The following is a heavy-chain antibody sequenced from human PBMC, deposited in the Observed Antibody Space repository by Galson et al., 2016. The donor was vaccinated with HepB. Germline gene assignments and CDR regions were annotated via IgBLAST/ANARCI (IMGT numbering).Heavy chain of an antibody. CDR3: ARDFCSSPSCPENYYFDS. J-gene: IGHJ4*02. V-gene: IGHV3-30*04. Sequence: SLRLSCAASGFTFSSYIMHWVRQAPGKGLEWVAVISSDGSKKYYADSVKGRFTMSRDNSKNTLNLQMSSLRPEDTGTYYCARDFCSSPSCPENYYFDSWDQGTLVTVSS. CDR1: GFTFSSYI. CDR2: ISSDGSKK. D-gene: IGHD2-2*01.